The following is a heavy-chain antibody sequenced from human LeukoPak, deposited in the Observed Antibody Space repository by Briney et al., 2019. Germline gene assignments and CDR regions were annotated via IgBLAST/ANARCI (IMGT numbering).Heavy chain of an antibody. J-gene: IGHJ4*02. CDR1: GFTFNSYV. V-gene: IGHV3-64D*09. Sequence: PGGSLRLSCSASGFTFNSYVMHWVRQAPGKGLEYVSAISSNGGSTYYADSVKGRFTISRDNSKNTLYLQMSSLRGEDTAVCYCGKVAGKSIPDYWGQGTLVPVSS. CDR3: GKVAGKSIPDY. D-gene: IGHD1-14*01. CDR2: ISSNGGST.